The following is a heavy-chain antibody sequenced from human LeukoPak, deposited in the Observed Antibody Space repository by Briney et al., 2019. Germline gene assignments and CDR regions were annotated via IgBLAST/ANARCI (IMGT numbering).Heavy chain of an antibody. CDR2: IRLDGSNK. CDR1: GFTFSSYG. Sequence: PGGSLRLSCAASGFTFSSYGMHWVRQAPGKGLEWVAFIRLDGSNKYYADSVKGRFTISRHNAKRSLYLQMNSLRAEDTAVYYCARDLGGYGDYGTNFDYWGQGTLVTVSS. CDR3: ARDLGGYGDYGTNFDY. V-gene: IGHV3-30*02. D-gene: IGHD4-17*01. J-gene: IGHJ4*02.